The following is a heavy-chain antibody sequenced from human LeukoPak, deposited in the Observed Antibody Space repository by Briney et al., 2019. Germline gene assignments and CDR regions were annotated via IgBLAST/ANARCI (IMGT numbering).Heavy chain of an antibody. V-gene: IGHV1-46*01. CDR3: ARDYGDFLDP. CDR1: GYTFTSYY. CDR2: INPSGGST. Sequence: GSVKVSCKASGYTFTSYYMHWVRQAPGQGLEWMGIINPSGGSTSYAQKFQGRVTMTRDTSTSTVYTELSSLRSEDTAVYYCARDYGDFLDPWGQGTLVTVSS. J-gene: IGHJ5*02. D-gene: IGHD4-17*01.